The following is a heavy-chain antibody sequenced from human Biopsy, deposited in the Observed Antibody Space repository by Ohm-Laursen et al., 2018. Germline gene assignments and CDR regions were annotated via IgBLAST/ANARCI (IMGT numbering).Heavy chain of an antibody. V-gene: IGHV4-31*01. CDR3: ARMFARPGPCSGGTCYPGDDY. CDR1: GGSISSGGSY. Sequence: TLSLTCTVSGGSISSGGSYWSWIRQRPGKGLEWIGYIFNSANTYYNPSLKNLITISGDTSKNQFSLKLNSVTAEDTAVYYCARMFARPGPCSGGTCYPGDDYWGQGTLVTVSS. CDR2: IFNSANT. D-gene: IGHD2-15*01. J-gene: IGHJ4*02.